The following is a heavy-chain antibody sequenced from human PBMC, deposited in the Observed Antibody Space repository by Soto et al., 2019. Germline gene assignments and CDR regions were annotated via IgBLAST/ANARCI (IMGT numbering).Heavy chain of an antibody. D-gene: IGHD2-2*01. V-gene: IGHV1-3*01. J-gene: IGHJ6*03. CDR2: INAGNGNT. CDR1: GYTFTSYA. Sequence: GASVKVSCKASGYTFTSYAMHWVRQAPGQRLEWMGWINAGNGNTKYSQKFQGRVTITRDTSASTAYMELSSLRSEDTAVYYCARDWNIVVVPAAHYYYYYYMDVWGKGTTDTVSS. CDR3: ARDWNIVVVPAAHYYYYYYMDV.